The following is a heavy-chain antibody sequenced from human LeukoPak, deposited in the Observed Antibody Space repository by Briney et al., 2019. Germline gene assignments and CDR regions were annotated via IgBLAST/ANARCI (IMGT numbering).Heavy chain of an antibody. CDR2: ISFDGSAK. CDR1: GFTFSNYG. J-gene: IGHJ4*02. CDR3: AKDRVTAAGYYFDY. Sequence: GGSLRLSCAASGFTFSNYGMHWVRQAPGKGLEWVSVISFDGSAKYYADSVKGRFTISRDNSKNTLYLQMTSLRAEDTAVYYCAKDRVTAAGYYFDYWGQGTLVTVSS. D-gene: IGHD6-13*01. V-gene: IGHV3-30*18.